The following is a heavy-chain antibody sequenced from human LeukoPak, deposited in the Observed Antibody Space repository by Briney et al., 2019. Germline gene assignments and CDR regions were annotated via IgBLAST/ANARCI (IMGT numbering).Heavy chain of an antibody. CDR1: GYTFTCYY. Sequence: ASVKVSCKASGYTFTCYYMHWVRQAPGQGPEWMGWINPNSGGTNYAQKFQGRVTMTRDTSISTAYMELSRLRSDDTAVYYCASLPDSSGYYPSNGYYYYGMDVWGQGTTVTVSS. V-gene: IGHV1-2*02. CDR3: ASLPDSSGYYPSNGYYYYGMDV. CDR2: INPNSGGT. D-gene: IGHD3-22*01. J-gene: IGHJ6*02.